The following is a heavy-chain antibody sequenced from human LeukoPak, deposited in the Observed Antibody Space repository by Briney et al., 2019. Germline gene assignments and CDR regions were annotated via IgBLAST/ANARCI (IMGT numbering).Heavy chain of an antibody. J-gene: IGHJ3*02. CDR3: ARDRSSFSYAFDI. D-gene: IGHD6-6*01. V-gene: IGHV1-3*04. CDR1: GYTFTTYA. CDR2: ISTYSDNR. Sequence: ASVKVSCKASGYTFTTYAIHWVRQAPGQRLEWMGWISTYSDNRRYSPKFQGTVTITTDTSASTAYMELSSLRSEDTAVYYYARDRSSFSYAFDIWGQGTMVTVSS.